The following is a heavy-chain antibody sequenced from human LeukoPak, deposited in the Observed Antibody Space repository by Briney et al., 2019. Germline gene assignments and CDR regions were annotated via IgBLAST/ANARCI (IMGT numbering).Heavy chain of an antibody. Sequence: GGSLRLSCAASGFTFSGSAMHWVRQASGKGLEWLGRIRSKANSYATVYAASVKGRFTISRDDSKNTAYLQMNSLKTEDTAVDYCTRYIAAVGKVNWGQGTLVTVSS. D-gene: IGHD6-13*01. CDR2: IRSKANSYAT. J-gene: IGHJ4*02. CDR3: TRYIAAVGKVN. V-gene: IGHV3-73*01. CDR1: GFTFSGSA.